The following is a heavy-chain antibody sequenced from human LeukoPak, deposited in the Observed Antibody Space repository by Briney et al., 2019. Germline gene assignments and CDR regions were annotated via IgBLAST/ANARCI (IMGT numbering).Heavy chain of an antibody. V-gene: IGHV3-11*01. D-gene: IGHD6-13*01. CDR1: GFTFSSYA. CDR2: ISSSGSTI. Sequence: GGSLRLSCAASGFTFSSYAMSWIRQAPGKGLEWVSYISSSGSTIYYADSVKGRFTISRDNAKNSLYLQMNSLRAEDTAVYYCARVVWDSSWYGNWFDPWGQGTLVTVSS. CDR3: ARVVWDSSWYGNWFDP. J-gene: IGHJ5*02.